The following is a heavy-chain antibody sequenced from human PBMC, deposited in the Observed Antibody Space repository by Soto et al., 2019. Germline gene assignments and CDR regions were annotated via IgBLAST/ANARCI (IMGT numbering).Heavy chain of an antibody. CDR1: GYTFTSYG. J-gene: IGHJ4*02. CDR2: ISAYNGNT. CDR3: ARVDIVVVVAADFDY. Sequence: GASVKVCCKASGYTFTSYGISWVRQAPGQGLEWMGWISAYNGNTNYAQKLQGRVTMTTDTSTSTAYMELRSLRSDDTAVYYCARVDIVVVVAADFDYWGQGTLVTVSS. V-gene: IGHV1-18*01. D-gene: IGHD2-15*01.